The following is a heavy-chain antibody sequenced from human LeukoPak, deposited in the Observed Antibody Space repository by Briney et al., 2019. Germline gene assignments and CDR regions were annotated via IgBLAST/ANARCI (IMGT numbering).Heavy chain of an antibody. CDR1: GFTFSSYA. Sequence: PGGSLRLSCAASGFTFSSYAVNWVRQAPGKGLEWLSAISGSGDSTYYADSVKGRFTISRDNSKNTLYLQMNSLRAEDTAVYSCAKVALLGYCSSSTCPLDYWGQGTLVTVSS. D-gene: IGHD2-2*01. CDR2: ISGSGDST. V-gene: IGHV3-23*01. CDR3: AKVALLGYCSSSTCPLDY. J-gene: IGHJ4*02.